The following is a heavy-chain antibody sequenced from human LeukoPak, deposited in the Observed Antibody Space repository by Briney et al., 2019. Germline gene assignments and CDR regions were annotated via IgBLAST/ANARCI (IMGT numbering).Heavy chain of an antibody. V-gene: IGHV4-59*08. CDR1: GGSISTYY. Sequence: SETLSLTCTVSGGSISTYYWSWIRQPPGKGLEWIGDIYYSGSTNYNPSLKSRVTISVDTSKNQFSLKLSSVTAADTAVYYCARQSGSGSYYHQPRGGLDYWGQGTLVTVSS. J-gene: IGHJ4*02. D-gene: IGHD3-10*01. CDR2: IYYSGST. CDR3: ARQSGSGSYYHQPRGGLDY.